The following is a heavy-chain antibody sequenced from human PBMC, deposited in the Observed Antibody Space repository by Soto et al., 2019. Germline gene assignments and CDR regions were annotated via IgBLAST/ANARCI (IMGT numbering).Heavy chain of an antibody. CDR3: ARDGCSGGSCTGAYYYYYGMDV. J-gene: IGHJ6*02. Sequence: GASVKVSCKASGFSFSDYFMHWVRQAPGQGLEWMGGIIPIFGTANYAQKFQGRVTITADKSTSTAYMELSSLRSEDTAVYYCARDGCSGGSCTGAYYYYYGMDVWGQGTTVTVSS. D-gene: IGHD2-15*01. V-gene: IGHV1-69*06. CDR1: GFSFSDYF. CDR2: IIPIFGTA.